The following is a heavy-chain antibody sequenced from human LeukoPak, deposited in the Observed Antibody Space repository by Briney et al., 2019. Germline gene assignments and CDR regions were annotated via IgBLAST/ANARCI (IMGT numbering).Heavy chain of an antibody. CDR1: GFTFSSYD. J-gene: IGHJ3*02. CDR2: IGTAGDT. D-gene: IGHD2-8*01. Sequence: PGGSLRLSCAASGFTFSSYDMHWVRQATGKDLEWLSAIGTAGDTYYPGSVKGRFTISRENAKNSLYLQMNSLRAGDTAVYYCARGMLAEDAFDIWGQGTMVTVSS. CDR3: ARGMLAEDAFDI. V-gene: IGHV3-13*01.